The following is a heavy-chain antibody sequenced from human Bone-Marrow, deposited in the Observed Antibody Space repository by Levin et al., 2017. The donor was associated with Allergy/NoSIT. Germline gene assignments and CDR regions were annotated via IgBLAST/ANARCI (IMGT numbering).Heavy chain of an antibody. J-gene: IGHJ4*02. D-gene: IGHD2-2*01. CDR1: GGSVSSGSYS. V-gene: IGHV4-61*01. CDR2: IYNSGSP. Sequence: SCTVSGGSVSSGSYSWSWIRQPPGKGLEWIGYIYNSGSPDYNPSLKSRVTISIDTSKNQFSLKLKSVTAADTAVYYCARLSRHCSSTSCYPRLDYWGQGTLLIVSS. CDR3: ARLSRHCSSTSCYPRLDY.